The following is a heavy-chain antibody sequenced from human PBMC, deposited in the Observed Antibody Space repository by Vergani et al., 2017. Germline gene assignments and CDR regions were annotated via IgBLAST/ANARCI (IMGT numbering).Heavy chain of an antibody. CDR1: GGTFSSYA. D-gene: IGHD4-17*01. Sequence: QVQLVQSGAEVKKPGSSVKVSCKASGGTFSSYAISWVRQAPGQGLEWMGRIIPIFGTANYAQKLQGRVTMTTDTSTSTAYMELRSLRSDDTAVYYCARGATVTTDGAIWFDPWGQGTLVTVSS. J-gene: IGHJ5*02. CDR3: ARGATVTTDGAIWFDP. V-gene: IGHV1-69*06. CDR2: IIPIFGTA.